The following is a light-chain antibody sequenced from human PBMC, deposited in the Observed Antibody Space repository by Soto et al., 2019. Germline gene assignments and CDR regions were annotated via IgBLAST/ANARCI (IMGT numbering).Light chain of an antibody. CDR1: QSIITS. V-gene: IGKV1-5*03. Sequence: DIQMTQSPSTLSASVGDRVTITCRASQSIITSLAWYQQKPGKAPKLLIYKASSLQGGVPSRFSGSGSGTEFTLTIRSLQPDDFATYYCKQYNSYSRTFGQGTKVDIK. CDR2: KAS. CDR3: KQYNSYSRT. J-gene: IGKJ1*01.